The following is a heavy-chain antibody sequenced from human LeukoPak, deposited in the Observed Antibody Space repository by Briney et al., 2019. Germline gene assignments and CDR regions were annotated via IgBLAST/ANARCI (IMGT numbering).Heavy chain of an antibody. J-gene: IGHJ3*02. CDR1: GGFISSSSYY. CDR3: ASRRITMIVVDAFDI. CDR2: IYYSGST. V-gene: IGHV4-39*01. Sequence: SETLSLTCTVSGGFISSSSYYWGWIRQPPGKGLEWIGSIYYSGSTYYNPSLKSRVTISVDTSKNQFSLKLSSVTAADTAVYYCASRRITMIVVDAFDIWGQGTMVTVSS. D-gene: IGHD3-22*01.